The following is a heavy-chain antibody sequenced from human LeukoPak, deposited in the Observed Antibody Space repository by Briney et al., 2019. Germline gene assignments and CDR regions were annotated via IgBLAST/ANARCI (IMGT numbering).Heavy chain of an antibody. J-gene: IGHJ4*02. Sequence: NPSETLSLTCTVSGGSITSSSYYWGWIRQPPGKGLQWIGSFYYSGSTYYNPSLKSRVTIYVDTSKNQFSLKLSSVTAADTAVYYCARAKRFRGQLFVGNDYWGQGTLVTVSS. CDR1: GGSITSSSYY. CDR3: ARAKRFRGQLFVGNDY. CDR2: FYYSGST. V-gene: IGHV4-39*01. D-gene: IGHD6-6*01.